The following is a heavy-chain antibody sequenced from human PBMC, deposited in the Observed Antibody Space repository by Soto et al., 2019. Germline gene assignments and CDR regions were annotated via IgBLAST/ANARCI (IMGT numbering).Heavy chain of an antibody. CDR1: GFTFSTYS. CDR2: IGGSGSTM. J-gene: IGHJ4*02. V-gene: IGHV3-48*01. Sequence: PGGSLRLSCAASGFTFSTYSMNWVRQAPGKGLEWVSYIGGSGSTMYYADSVKGRFTISRDTSKNMMFLQMNSLRAEDTAVYYCAKDRYGDYGGIDYWGQGTMVTVSS. D-gene: IGHD4-17*01. CDR3: AKDRYGDYGGIDY.